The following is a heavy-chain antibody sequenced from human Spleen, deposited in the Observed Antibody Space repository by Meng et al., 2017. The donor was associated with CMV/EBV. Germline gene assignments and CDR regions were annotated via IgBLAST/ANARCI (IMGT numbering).Heavy chain of an antibody. CDR3: ARETDYDFWSGYYLGGYNWFDP. D-gene: IGHD3-3*01. J-gene: IGHJ5*02. Sequence: MHWVRQDTGQGLEWMGWINPSRGGTNYAQKFQGRVTMTRETTISTAYMELSRLGSDDTAVYYCARETDYDFWSGYYLGGYNWFDPWGQGTLVTVSS. V-gene: IGHV1-2*02. CDR2: INPSRGGT.